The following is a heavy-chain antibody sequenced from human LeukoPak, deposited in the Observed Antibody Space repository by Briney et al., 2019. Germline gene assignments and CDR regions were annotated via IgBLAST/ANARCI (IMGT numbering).Heavy chain of an antibody. J-gene: IGHJ3*02. CDR1: GFTFSIYW. CDR2: MKGGGSVK. CDR3: ARWDAYCSGGRCYSGDFAFDI. V-gene: IGHV3-7*01. Sequence: PGGSLRLSCAASGFTFSIYWMSWVRQAPGKGLEWVASMKGGGSVKHFLDSVEGRFTISRDNAKNSLYLQMNSLRAEDTAVYYCARWDAYCSGGRCYSGDFAFDIWGQGTMVTVSS. D-gene: IGHD2-15*01.